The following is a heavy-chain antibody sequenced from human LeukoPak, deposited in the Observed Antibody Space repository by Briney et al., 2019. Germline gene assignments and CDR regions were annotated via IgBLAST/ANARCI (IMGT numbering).Heavy chain of an antibody. Sequence: GGSLSLSCEVSGLNVSDNYMSWVRQAPGKGLEWVSVIYSGGSTFYSTSVRARFTISRDKSKNTVYLQMSRLRADDTALYYCVRDRLYDVSGYYDFWGQGTLVSVSS. CDR2: IYSGGST. D-gene: IGHD3-22*01. J-gene: IGHJ4*02. CDR1: GLNVSDNY. V-gene: IGHV3-66*01. CDR3: VRDRLYDVSGYYDF.